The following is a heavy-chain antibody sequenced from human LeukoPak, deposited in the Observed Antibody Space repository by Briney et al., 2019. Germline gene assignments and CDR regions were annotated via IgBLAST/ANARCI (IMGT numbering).Heavy chain of an antibody. J-gene: IGHJ4*02. CDR3: ARGAFQLLLLLY. V-gene: IGHV1-8*01. CDR1: GYTFTSYD. D-gene: IGHD2-2*01. Sequence: ASVKVSCKASGYTFTSYDINWVRQATGQGLEWMGWMNPNSGNTGYAQKFQGRVTMTRNTSISTAYMELSSLRSEDTAVYYCARGAFQLLLLLYWGQGTLVTVSS. CDR2: MNPNSGNT.